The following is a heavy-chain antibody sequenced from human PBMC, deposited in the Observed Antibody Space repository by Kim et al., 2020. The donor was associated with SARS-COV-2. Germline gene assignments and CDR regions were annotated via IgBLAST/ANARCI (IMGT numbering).Heavy chain of an antibody. CDR3: ARGKYYYDGSGNPRFWYFDI. Sequence: SETLSLTYTVSGGSISYYYWSWIRQPPGKGLEWIGYVFDSGSTKYNPSLKSRVTISLDTSKKQFSLQLTSVTAADTAVYYCARGKYYYDGSGNPRFWYFDIWGRGTLVTVSS. CDR2: VFDSGST. V-gene: IGHV4-59*01. CDR1: GGSISYYY. J-gene: IGHJ2*01. D-gene: IGHD3-22*01.